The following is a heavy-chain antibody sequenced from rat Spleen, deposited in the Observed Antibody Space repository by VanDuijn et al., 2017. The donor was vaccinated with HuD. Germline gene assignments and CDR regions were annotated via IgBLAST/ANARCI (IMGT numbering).Heavy chain of an antibody. CDR1: GFSFSMYG. CDR2: IGVGGGNI. Sequence: EVQVVDHGGGLVQPGRSLKVSCAPSGFSFSMYGMAWVRQAPTKGLEWVASIGVGGGNIYYRDSVKGRFTISRDNAKNTQYLQMDSLRSEDTATYDCGRLGITLGAGHWFAYWGQGTLVTLSS. CDR3: GRLGITLGAGHWFAY. J-gene: IGHJ3*01. D-gene: IGHD1-2*01. V-gene: IGHV5S13*01.